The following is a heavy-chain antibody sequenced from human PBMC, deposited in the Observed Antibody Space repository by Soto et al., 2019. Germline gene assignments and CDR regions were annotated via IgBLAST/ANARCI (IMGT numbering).Heavy chain of an antibody. CDR1: GFTFSSYG. CDR2: IWYDGSNK. CDR3: ARDAIAVAGTGYFQH. V-gene: IGHV3-33*01. Sequence: QVQLVESGGGVVQPGRSLRLSCAASGFTFSSYGMHWVRQAPGKGLEWVAVIWYDGSNKYYADSVKGRFTISRDNSKNTLYLKMNSLRAEDTAVYYCARDAIAVAGTGYFQHWGQGTLVTVSS. D-gene: IGHD6-19*01. J-gene: IGHJ1*01.